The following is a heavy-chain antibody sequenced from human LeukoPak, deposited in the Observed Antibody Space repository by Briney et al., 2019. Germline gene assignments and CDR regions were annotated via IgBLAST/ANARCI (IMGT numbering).Heavy chain of an antibody. Sequence: PGGSLRLSSAASGFTFDDYAMHWVRQAPGKGLEWVSGISWNSGSIGYADSVKGRFTISRDNAKNSLYLQMNSLRAEDTALYYCAKGSYYDSSGVDYWGQGTLVTVSS. D-gene: IGHD3-22*01. CDR1: GFTFDDYA. V-gene: IGHV3-9*01. J-gene: IGHJ4*02. CDR3: AKGSYYDSSGVDY. CDR2: ISWNSGSI.